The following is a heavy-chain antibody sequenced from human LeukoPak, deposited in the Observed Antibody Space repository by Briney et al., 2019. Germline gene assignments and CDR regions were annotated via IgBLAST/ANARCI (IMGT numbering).Heavy chain of an antibody. Sequence: GGSLRLSCAASGIIVSNNYMSWVRQAPGKGLEWVSVIYSGGSTYYADSVKGRFTISRDNSKNTLYLQMNSLRAEDTAVYYCARGSSGSPFDYWGQGTLVTVSS. CDR1: GIIVSNNY. CDR2: IYSGGST. V-gene: IGHV3-66*01. J-gene: IGHJ4*02. D-gene: IGHD3-22*01. CDR3: ARGSSGSPFDY.